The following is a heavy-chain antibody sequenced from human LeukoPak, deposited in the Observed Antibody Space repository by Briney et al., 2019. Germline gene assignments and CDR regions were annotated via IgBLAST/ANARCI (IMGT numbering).Heavy chain of an antibody. V-gene: IGHV3-7*01. CDR3: AVRGHIDY. CDR2: IKPDGSEK. Sequence: GGSLRLSCAASGFAFSAFWMSWVRQLPGKEMEWVANIKPDGSEKHYVDSVKGRFTISRDNAKWAVYLEMNSLRVDDTAVYYCAVRGHIDYWGQGALVTVSS. CDR1: GFAFSAFW. J-gene: IGHJ4*02.